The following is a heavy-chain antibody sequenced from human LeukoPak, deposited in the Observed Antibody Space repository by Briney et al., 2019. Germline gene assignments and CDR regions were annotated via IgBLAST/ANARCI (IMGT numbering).Heavy chain of an antibody. D-gene: IGHD6-6*01. V-gene: IGHV4-38-2*02. Sequence: SETLSLTCRVSGYSISNGYFWGWIRQSPGKGLEWVGSIFHTGSTYYNPSLKSRLIISVDTSENQFSLNLTSVTAADTAVYYCARASSAAREGWFDPWGQGTLVTVSS. J-gene: IGHJ5*02. CDR3: ARASSAAREGWFDP. CDR1: GYSISNGYF. CDR2: IFHTGST.